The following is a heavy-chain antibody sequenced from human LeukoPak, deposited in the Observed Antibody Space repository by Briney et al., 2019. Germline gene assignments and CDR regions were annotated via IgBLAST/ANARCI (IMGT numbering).Heavy chain of an antibody. CDR2: ISGSGGST. D-gene: IGHD2-15*01. CDR1: GFTFSSYA. CDR3: AKDQGVGRVVADTTPIDY. Sequence: GGSLRLSCAASGFTFSSYAMSWVRQAPGKGLEWVSAISGSGGSTYYADSVKGRFTISRDNSKNTLYLQMNSLRAEDTAVYYCAKDQGVGRVVADTTPIDYWGQGTLVTVSS. V-gene: IGHV3-23*01. J-gene: IGHJ4*02.